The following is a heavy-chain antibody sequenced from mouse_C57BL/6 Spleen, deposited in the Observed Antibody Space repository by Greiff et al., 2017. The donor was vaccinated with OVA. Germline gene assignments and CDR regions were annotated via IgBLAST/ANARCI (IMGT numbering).Heavy chain of an antibody. CDR3: ARYSSGPYYFDY. CDR1: GYAFSSYW. V-gene: IGHV1-80*01. J-gene: IGHJ2*01. D-gene: IGHD3-2*02. Sequence: VQLQQSGAELVKPGASVKISCKASGYAFSSYWMNWVKQRPGKGLEWIGQIYPGDGDTNYNGKFKGKATLTADKSSSTAYMQLSSLTSEDSAVYFCARYSSGPYYFDYWGQGTTLTVSS. CDR2: IYPGDGDT.